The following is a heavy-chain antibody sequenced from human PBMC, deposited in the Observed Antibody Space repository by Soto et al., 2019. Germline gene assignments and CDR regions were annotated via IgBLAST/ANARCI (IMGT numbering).Heavy chain of an antibody. Sequence: GGSLRLSCEASGFAFSSYVMHWVRHAPGKGLEWVGVISYDGNYIYYADSVKGRFTISRDNSKDTLYVQVNSLRPEDTAVYYCAKGILSATIGPYAMDVWGQGTTVTVSS. D-gene: IGHD1-1*01. CDR3: AKGILSATIGPYAMDV. V-gene: IGHV3-30*18. CDR1: GFAFSSYV. J-gene: IGHJ6*02. CDR2: ISYDGNYI.